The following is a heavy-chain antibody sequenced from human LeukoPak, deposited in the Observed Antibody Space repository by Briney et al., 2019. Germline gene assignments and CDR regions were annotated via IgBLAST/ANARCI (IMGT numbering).Heavy chain of an antibody. CDR1: DGSITNYD. CDR2: IYYSGST. CDR3: ARAAMVRGVPHYYYYYYMDV. Sequence: SETLSLTCTVSDGSITNYDWSWIRQPPGKGLEWIGYIYYSGSTNYNPSLKSRVTISVDTSKNQFSLKLSSVTAADTAVYYCARAAMVRGVPHYYYYYYMDVWGKGTTVTVSS. V-gene: IGHV4-59*01. D-gene: IGHD3-10*01. J-gene: IGHJ6*03.